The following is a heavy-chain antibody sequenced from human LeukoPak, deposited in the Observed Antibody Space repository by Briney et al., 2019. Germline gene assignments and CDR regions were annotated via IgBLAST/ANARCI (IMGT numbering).Heavy chain of an antibody. J-gene: IGHJ4*02. V-gene: IGHV4-34*01. CDR1: GGSFSGYY. D-gene: IGHD3-10*01. CDR2: INHSGST. Sequence: SETLSLTCAVYGGSFSGYYWSWIRQPPGKGLEWIGEINHSGSTNYNPSLKSRVTISVDTSKNKFSLKLSSVTAADTAVYYCARTGVTMVRGGNHDYWGQGTLVTVSS. CDR3: ARTGVTMVRGGNHDY.